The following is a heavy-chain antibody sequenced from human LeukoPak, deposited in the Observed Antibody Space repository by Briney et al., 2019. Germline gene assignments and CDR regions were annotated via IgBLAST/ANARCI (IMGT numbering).Heavy chain of an antibody. V-gene: IGHV3-7*01. CDR1: GFTFSSYW. D-gene: IGHD3-16*01. Sequence: GGSLRLSCAASGFTFSSYWMSWVRQAPGKGLEWVANIKQDGSESYYVDSVKGRFTFSRDNAKNSLYLQINSLRAEDTAVYCCARLGEKADFDYWGQGTLVTVSS. CDR2: IKQDGSES. J-gene: IGHJ4*02. CDR3: ARLGEKADFDY.